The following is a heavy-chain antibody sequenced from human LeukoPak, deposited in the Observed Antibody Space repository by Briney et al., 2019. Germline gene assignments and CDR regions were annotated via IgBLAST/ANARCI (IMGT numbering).Heavy chain of an antibody. V-gene: IGHV7-4-1*02. CDR3: ARDGTVPLDAFDI. Sequence: ASVKVSCKASGYTFTSYAMNWVRQAPGQGPEWMGWINTNTGNPTYAQGFTGRFVFSLDTSVSTAYPKISSLKAEDTAVYYCARDGTVPLDAFDIWGQGTMVTVSS. J-gene: IGHJ3*02. D-gene: IGHD4-17*01. CDR1: GYTFTSYA. CDR2: INTNTGNP.